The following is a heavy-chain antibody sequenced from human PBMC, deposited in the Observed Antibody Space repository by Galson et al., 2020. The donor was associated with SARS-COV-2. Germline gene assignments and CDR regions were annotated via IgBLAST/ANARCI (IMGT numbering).Heavy chain of an antibody. Sequence: KIGESLKISCTGSGYSFTSYCIGWVRQMPGKGLEWMGIIYPGDSDTRYSPSFQGQVTISADKSISTAYLQWSSLKASDAAMYYCARREAWVDGDYVDYWGQGTLVTVSS. CDR1: GYSFTSYC. J-gene: IGHJ4*02. V-gene: IGHV5-51*01. CDR2: IYPGDSDT. CDR3: ARREAWVDGDYVDY. D-gene: IGHD4-17*01.